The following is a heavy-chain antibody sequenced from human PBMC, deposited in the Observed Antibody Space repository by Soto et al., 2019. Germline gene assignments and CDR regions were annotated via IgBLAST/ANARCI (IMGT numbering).Heavy chain of an antibody. D-gene: IGHD2-21*02. Sequence: GGSLRLSCAASGFIFSTYSMNWVRQAPGKGLEWVSSISSSGGYIYYADSVKGRFTISRDNAKNSLYLQMNSLRAEDTAVYYCARDRYCGGDCYSSKFDYWAREPWSPSPQ. CDR1: GFIFSTYS. V-gene: IGHV3-21*01. J-gene: IGHJ4*02. CDR3: ARDRYCGGDCYSSKFDY. CDR2: ISSSGGYI.